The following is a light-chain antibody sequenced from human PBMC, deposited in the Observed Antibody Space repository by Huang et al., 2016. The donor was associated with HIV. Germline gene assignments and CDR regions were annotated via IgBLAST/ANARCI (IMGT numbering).Light chain of an antibody. CDR2: GAS. Sequence: EIVMTQSPATLSVSPGERATLFCRATQSVSSNLAWYQQRPGQAPRLLIDGASTRATGIPARFSGSGSGTEFTLTISSLQSEDFAVYYCQQYNNWPRTFGQGTKVEIK. J-gene: IGKJ1*01. CDR1: QSVSSN. V-gene: IGKV3-15*01. CDR3: QQYNNWPRT.